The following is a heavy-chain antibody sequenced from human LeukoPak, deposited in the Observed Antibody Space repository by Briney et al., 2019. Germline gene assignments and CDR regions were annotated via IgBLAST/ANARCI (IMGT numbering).Heavy chain of an antibody. CDR3: VGDDTGFDP. CDR1: GGSFSGYY. D-gene: IGHD1-1*01. Sequence: SETLSLTCAVYGGSFSGYYWSWIRQPPGKGLEWIGEINHSGSTNYNPSLKSRVTISVDTSKNQFSLKLSSVTAADTAVYYCVGDDTGFDPWGQGILVTVSS. CDR2: INHSGST. J-gene: IGHJ5*02. V-gene: IGHV4-34*01.